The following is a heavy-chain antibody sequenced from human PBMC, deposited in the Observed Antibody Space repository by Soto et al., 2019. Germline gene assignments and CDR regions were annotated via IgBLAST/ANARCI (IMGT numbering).Heavy chain of an antibody. V-gene: IGHV4-34*01. Sequence: SETLSLTCAVYGGSFSGYYWSWIRQPPGKGLEWIGEINHSGSTNYNPSLKSRVTISVDTSKNQFSLKLSSVTAADTAVYYCARGRRGLHSYGFVRYFDYWGQGTPVTV. CDR3: ARGRRGLHSYGFVRYFDY. J-gene: IGHJ4*02. D-gene: IGHD5-18*01. CDR2: INHSGST. CDR1: GGSFSGYY.